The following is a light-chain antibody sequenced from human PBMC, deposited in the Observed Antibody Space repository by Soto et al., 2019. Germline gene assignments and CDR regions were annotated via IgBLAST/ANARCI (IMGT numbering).Light chain of an antibody. Sequence: QSVLTQPASVSGSPGQSITISCTGTSSDVGGYNHVSWYRQHPGRAPKLIIYEVTNRPSGVSDRLSGSKSGNTASLSISGLQAEDEADYYCSSYTSTSTLLFGGGTKLTVL. J-gene: IGLJ2*01. CDR3: SSYTSTSTLL. CDR2: EVT. CDR1: SSDVGGYNH. V-gene: IGLV2-14*01.